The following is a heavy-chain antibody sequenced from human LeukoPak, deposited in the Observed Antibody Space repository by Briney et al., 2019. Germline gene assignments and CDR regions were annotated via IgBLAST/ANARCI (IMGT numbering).Heavy chain of an antibody. CDR1: GFTVSSYA. CDR2: ISGSGGST. Sequence: GGSLRLSWAASGFTVSSYAMSWVRQAPGKGLEWVSAISGSGGSTYYADSVKGRFTISRDNSKNTLYLQMNSLRAEDTAVYYCADITMVQGYWGQGTLVTVSS. D-gene: IGHD3-10*01. CDR3: ADITMVQGY. J-gene: IGHJ4*02. V-gene: IGHV3-23*01.